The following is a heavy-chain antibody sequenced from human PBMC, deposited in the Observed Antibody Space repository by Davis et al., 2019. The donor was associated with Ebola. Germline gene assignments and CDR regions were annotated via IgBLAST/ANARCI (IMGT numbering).Heavy chain of an antibody. CDR3: VSPGGFWSGYYFAS. Sequence: PSETLSLTCTVSGGSIATSGYYWGWVRQPPGKGLEWIATIYYSGTTYYNPSLKSRLSVSVDTSNNQFSLKLHSLTATDTAVYYCVSPGGFWSGYYFASWGQGIVVTVSP. CDR1: GGSIATSGYY. J-gene: IGHJ4*02. D-gene: IGHD3-3*01. CDR2: IYYSGTT. V-gene: IGHV4-39*01.